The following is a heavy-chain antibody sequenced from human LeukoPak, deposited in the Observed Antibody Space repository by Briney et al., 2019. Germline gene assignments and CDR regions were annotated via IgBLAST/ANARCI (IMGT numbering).Heavy chain of an antibody. J-gene: IGHJ4*02. CDR3: TRGDTVPNAKYYSVS. Sequence: GGSLRLSCTASGFSFGDYAINWVRQAPGKGLEWVGLIRSEIYGGTAVYAASVGGRFTVSRDDPTTTAYLQMNSLKTEDTAVYFCTRGDTVPNAKYYSVSSGQGTLVTVSS. V-gene: IGHV3-49*04. CDR1: GFSFGDYA. CDR2: IRSEIYGGTA. D-gene: IGHD2-8*01.